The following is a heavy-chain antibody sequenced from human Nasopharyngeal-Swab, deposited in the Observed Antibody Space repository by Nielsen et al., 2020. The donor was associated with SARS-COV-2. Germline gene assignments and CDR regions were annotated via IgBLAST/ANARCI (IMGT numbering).Heavy chain of an antibody. CDR2: INAGNGNT. V-gene: IGHV1-3*01. J-gene: IGHJ4*02. Sequence: ASVKVSCKASGYTFTSYGISWVRQAPGQRLEWMGWINAGNGNTKYSQKFQGRVTITRDTSASTAYMELSSLRSEDTAVFYCVREGHSGYDSGGFDYWGQGTLVTVSS. CDR1: GYTFTSYG. CDR3: VREGHSGYDSGGFDY. D-gene: IGHD5-12*01.